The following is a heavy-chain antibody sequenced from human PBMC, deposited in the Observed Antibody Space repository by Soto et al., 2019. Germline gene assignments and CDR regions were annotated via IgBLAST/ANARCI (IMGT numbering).Heavy chain of an antibody. CDR1: GFTFSSYE. CDR3: AREGQWLYFYYYGMDV. V-gene: IGHV3-48*03. D-gene: IGHD6-19*01. J-gene: IGHJ6*02. CDR2: ISSSGSTI. Sequence: VQLVESGGGLVQPGGSLRLSCAASGFTFSSYEMNWVRQAPGKGLEWVSYISSSGSTIYYADSVKGRFTISRDNAKNSLYLQMNSLRAEDMAVYYCAREGQWLYFYYYGMDVWGQGTTVTVSS.